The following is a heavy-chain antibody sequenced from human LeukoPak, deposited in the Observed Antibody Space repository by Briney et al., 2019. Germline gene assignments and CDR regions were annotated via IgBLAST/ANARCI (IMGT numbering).Heavy chain of an antibody. CDR3: VRRGGLNDAFDI. D-gene: IGHD3-16*01. V-gene: IGHV5-51*01. J-gene: IGHJ3*02. Sequence: GESLKISCKGSGYSFTNYWIAWVRQMPGKGLEWMGMIYPADSDTRYSPSFQGQVTISADRSISTAYLQWNSLKAADTAMYYCVRRGGLNDAFDIWGQGTMVIVSS. CDR1: GYSFTNYW. CDR2: IYPADSDT.